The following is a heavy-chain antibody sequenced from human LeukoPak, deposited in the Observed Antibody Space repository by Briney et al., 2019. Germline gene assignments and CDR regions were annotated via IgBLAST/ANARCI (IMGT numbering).Heavy chain of an antibody. Sequence: SETLSLTCAVSGGSISSSNWWSWVRQPPGKGLEWIGEIYHSGSTNYNPPLKSRVTISVDKSKNQCSLKLSSVTAADTAVYYCARVGEYCDFDYWGQGTLVTVSS. V-gene: IGHV4-4*02. CDR2: IYHSGST. CDR3: ARVGEYCDFDY. CDR1: GGSISSSNW. J-gene: IGHJ4*02. D-gene: IGHD2-8*02.